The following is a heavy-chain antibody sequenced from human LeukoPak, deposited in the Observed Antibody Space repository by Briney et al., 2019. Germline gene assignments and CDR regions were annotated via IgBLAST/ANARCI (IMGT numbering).Heavy chain of an antibody. Sequence: ASVKVSCKASGYTFTSYDINWVRQATGQGLEWMGWMNPNSGNTGYAQKFQGRVTITRNTSISTAYMELSSLRSEDTAVYYCARGRSSYCSGGSCSSPFDYWGQGTLVTVSS. V-gene: IGHV1-8*03. D-gene: IGHD2-15*01. CDR2: MNPNSGNT. J-gene: IGHJ4*02. CDR3: ARGRSSYCSGGSCSSPFDY. CDR1: GYTFTSYD.